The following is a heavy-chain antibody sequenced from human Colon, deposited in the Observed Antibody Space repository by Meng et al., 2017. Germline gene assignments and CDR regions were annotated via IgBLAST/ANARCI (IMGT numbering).Heavy chain of an antibody. CDR2: IIPILDIA. Sequence: SVKVSCKASGGTFSSYTISWVRQAPGQGLEWMGRIIPILDIANYAQKFQGRVTITADKSTSTAYMELSSLRSEDTAVYYCAILYSVAVVAATRIDYWGQGTPVTVSS. D-gene: IGHD2-15*01. CDR3: AILYSVAVVAATRIDY. V-gene: IGHV1-69*02. CDR1: GGTFSSYT. J-gene: IGHJ4*02.